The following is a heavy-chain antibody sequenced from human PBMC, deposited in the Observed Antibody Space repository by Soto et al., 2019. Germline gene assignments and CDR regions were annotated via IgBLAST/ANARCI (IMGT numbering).Heavy chain of an antibody. J-gene: IGHJ4*02. CDR3: AASLGYCSSTSCYARGED. CDR2: ISAYNGNT. Sequence: GASVKVSCKASGYTFTSYGISWVRQAPGQGLEWMGWISAYNGNTNYAQKLQGRVTMTTDTSTSTAYMELRSLRSDDTAVYYCAASLGYCSSTSCYARGEDWGQGIRVTVAS. V-gene: IGHV1-18*01. CDR1: GYTFTSYG. D-gene: IGHD2-2*01.